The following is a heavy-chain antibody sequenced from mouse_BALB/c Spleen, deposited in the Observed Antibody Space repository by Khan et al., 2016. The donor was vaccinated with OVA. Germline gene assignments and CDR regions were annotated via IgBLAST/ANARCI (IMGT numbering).Heavy chain of an antibody. CDR1: GFTFSSFG. CDR2: ISSGSSTI. CDR3: ARSGGNFHWYFDV. D-gene: IGHD2-1*01. Sequence: EVKLVESGGGLVQPGGSRKLSCAASGFTFSSFGMHWVRQAPKKGLEWVAYISSGSSTIYYVDTVKGRFTISRDSPKNTLFLQMTSLRSEDTAMYYCARSGGNFHWYFDVWGAGTSVTVSS. J-gene: IGHJ1*01. V-gene: IGHV5-17*02.